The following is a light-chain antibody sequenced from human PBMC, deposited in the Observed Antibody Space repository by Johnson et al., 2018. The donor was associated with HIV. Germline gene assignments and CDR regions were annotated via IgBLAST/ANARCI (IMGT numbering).Light chain of an antibody. Sequence: QSVLTQPPSASGPPGQRVTISCSGSTSNIGSNTVNWYQQLPGTAPKLLIYSNNQRPSGVPDRFSGSKSGTSASLAISGLQSEDEADYYCAAWDDSLNGHVLGTGTKVTGL. CDR3: AAWDDSLNGHV. CDR2: SNN. J-gene: IGLJ1*01. V-gene: IGLV1-44*01. CDR1: TSNIGSNT.